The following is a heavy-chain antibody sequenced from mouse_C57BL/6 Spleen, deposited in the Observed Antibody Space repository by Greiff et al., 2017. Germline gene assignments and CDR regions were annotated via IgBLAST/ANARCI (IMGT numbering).Heavy chain of an antibody. V-gene: IGHV3-1*01. CDR1: SYSITSGYD. J-gene: IGHJ1*03. D-gene: IGHD1-1*01. CDR2: ISYSGST. Sequence: EVKLQESGPGMVKPSQSLSLTCTVTSYSITSGYDWHWIRHFPGNKLEWMGYISYSGSTNYNPSLKSRISITHDTSKNHFFLKLNSVTTEDTATYYCARGGTTTWYFDVWGTGTTVTVSS. CDR3: ARGGTTTWYFDV.